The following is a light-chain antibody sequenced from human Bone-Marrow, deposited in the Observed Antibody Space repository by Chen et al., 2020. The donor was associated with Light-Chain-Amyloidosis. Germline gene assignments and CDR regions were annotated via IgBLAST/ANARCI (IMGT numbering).Light chain of an antibody. CDR3: RVWERSRDRPV. Sequence: SYVLTQPSSVSVAPGQTATIACGGNNIGSTSVHWYQQTPGQAPLLAVYDDSDRPSGIAQRWCGCDAGNTATRGISRVEAGDEADYYCRVWERSRDRPVFGGGTKLPVL. V-gene: IGLV3-21*02. CDR2: DDS. CDR1: NIGSTS. J-gene: IGLJ3*02.